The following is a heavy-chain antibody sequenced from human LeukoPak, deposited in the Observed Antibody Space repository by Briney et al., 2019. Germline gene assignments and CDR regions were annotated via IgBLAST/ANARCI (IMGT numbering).Heavy chain of an antibody. CDR1: GGSISNYY. CDR3: AREQGHIDY. J-gene: IGHJ4*02. CDR2: IYYSGST. V-gene: IGHV4-59*12. Sequence: SETLPLTCTVSGGSISNYYWSWIRQPPEKGLEWIGYIYYSGSTNYNPSLKSRVTISVDTSKNQFSLKLSSVTAADTAVYFCAREQGHIDYWGQGTLVTVSS.